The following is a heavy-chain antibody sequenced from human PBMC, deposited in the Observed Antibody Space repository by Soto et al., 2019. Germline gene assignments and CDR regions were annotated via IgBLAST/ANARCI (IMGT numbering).Heavy chain of an antibody. Sequence: SETLSLTCTVSGGSISSYYWSWIRQPPGKGLEWIGYIYYSGSTNYNPSVKGRFTISRDNSKNTLYLQMNSLRREDTSVYYCAREYSLAVVAPGYWGQGILVTVSS. CDR1: GGSISSYY. V-gene: IGHV4-59*01. J-gene: IGHJ4*02. CDR2: IYYSGST. CDR3: AREYSLAVVAPGY. D-gene: IGHD3-22*01.